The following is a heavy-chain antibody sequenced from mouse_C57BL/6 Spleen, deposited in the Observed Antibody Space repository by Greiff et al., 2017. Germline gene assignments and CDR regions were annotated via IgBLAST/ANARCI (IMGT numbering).Heavy chain of an antibody. CDR3: TPYGNRYYAMDY. D-gene: IGHD2-10*02. J-gene: IGHJ4*01. CDR1: GFNIKDYY. Sequence: EVQLQQSGAELVRPGASVKLSCTASGFNIKDYYMHWVKQRPEQGLEWIGRIDPEDGDTEYAAKFQGKATMTADTSSNTAYLQLSSLTSEDTAVYYCTPYGNRYYAMDYWGQGTSVTVSA. CDR2: IDPEDGDT. V-gene: IGHV14-1*01.